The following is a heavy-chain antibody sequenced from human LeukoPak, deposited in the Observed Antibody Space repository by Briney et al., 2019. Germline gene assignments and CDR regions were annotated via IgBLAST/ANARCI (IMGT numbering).Heavy chain of an antibody. Sequence: GGSLRLSCAASGFIFSTYGMYWVRQAPGKGLEWMSYIRYDGGTKYYADSVKGRFTISRDNSKNTLYLQMNSLRTVDTAVYYCAKAIPVVVPAANDYWGQGTLVTVSS. V-gene: IGHV3-30*02. CDR1: GFIFSTYG. J-gene: IGHJ4*02. CDR2: IRYDGGTK. CDR3: AKAIPVVVPAANDY. D-gene: IGHD2-2*01.